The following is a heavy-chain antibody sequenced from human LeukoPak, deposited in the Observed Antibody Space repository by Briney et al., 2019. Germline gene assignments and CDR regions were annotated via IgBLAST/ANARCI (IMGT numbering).Heavy chain of an antibody. CDR2: IYSGGST. V-gene: IGHV3-66*01. Sequence: GGSLRLSCAASGFTVSSNHMSWVRQAPGKGLEWVSVIYSGGSTYYADSVKGRFTISRDNSKNTLYLQMNSLRAEDTAVYYCARVHSSSWYHPLDYWGQGTLVTVSS. CDR3: ARVHSSSWYHPLDY. J-gene: IGHJ4*02. D-gene: IGHD6-13*01. CDR1: GFTVSSNH.